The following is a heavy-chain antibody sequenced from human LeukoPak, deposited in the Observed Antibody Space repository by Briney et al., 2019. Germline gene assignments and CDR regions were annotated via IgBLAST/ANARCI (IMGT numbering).Heavy chain of an antibody. D-gene: IGHD1-7*01. CDR1: GYTFTGYY. CDR2: IYPTSGGT. CDR3: ARPVRYTWIYDAFDI. J-gene: IGHJ3*02. Sequence: ASVRVSCKASGYTFTGYYIHWVRQAPGHGLEWMGWIYPTSGGTNYAQKFQGRVTMTTDTSISTAYMDLSSLRPDDTAVYYCARPVRYTWIYDAFDIWGQGTTVTVSS. V-gene: IGHV1-2*02.